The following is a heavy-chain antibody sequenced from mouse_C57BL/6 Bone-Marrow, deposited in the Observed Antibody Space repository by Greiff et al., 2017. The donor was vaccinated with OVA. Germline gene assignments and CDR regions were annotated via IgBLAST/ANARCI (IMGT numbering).Heavy chain of an antibody. V-gene: IGHV1-50*01. Sequence: QVQLQQPGAELVKPGASVKLSCKASGYTFTSYWMQWVKQRPGQGLEWIGEIDPSASYTHYNQKFKGKATLTVDTSSSTAYMQLSSLTSEDSAVYYCARRVDYWGQGTSVTVSS. CDR2: IDPSASYT. CDR1: GYTFTSYW. J-gene: IGHJ4*01. CDR3: ARRVDY.